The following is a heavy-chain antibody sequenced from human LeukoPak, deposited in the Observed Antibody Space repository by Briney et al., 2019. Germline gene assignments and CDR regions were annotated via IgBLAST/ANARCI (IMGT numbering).Heavy chain of an antibody. D-gene: IGHD3-9*01. V-gene: IGHV4-38-2*02. Sequence: SETLSLTCTVSGYSISSGYYWGWIRQPPGKGLEWIGSIYHSGSTYYNPSLKSRVTISVDTSKNQFSLKLSSVTAAGTAVYYCARPYYDILTGYYRGRFDPWGQGTLVTVSS. J-gene: IGHJ5*02. CDR2: IYHSGST. CDR3: ARPYYDILTGYYRGRFDP. CDR1: GYSISSGYY.